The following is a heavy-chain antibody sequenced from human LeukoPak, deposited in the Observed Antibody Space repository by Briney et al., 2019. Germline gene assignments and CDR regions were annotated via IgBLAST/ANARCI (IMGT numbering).Heavy chain of an antibody. Sequence: ASVKVSCKASGYTFTSYDINWVRQATGQGLKWMGWMNPNSGNTGYAQKFQGRVTMTRNTSISTAYMELSSLRSEDTAVYYCARVLRGVAVLFDPWGQGTLVTVSS. D-gene: IGHD6-19*01. CDR1: GYTFTSYD. CDR3: ARVLRGVAVLFDP. CDR2: MNPNSGNT. J-gene: IGHJ5*02. V-gene: IGHV1-8*01.